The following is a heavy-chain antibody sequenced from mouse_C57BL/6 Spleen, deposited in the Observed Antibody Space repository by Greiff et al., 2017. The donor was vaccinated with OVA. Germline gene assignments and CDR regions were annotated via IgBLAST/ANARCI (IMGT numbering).Heavy chain of an antibody. CDR2: IYPGSGST. V-gene: IGHV1-55*01. J-gene: IGHJ2*01. D-gene: IGHD1-1*01. CDR3: AREGKDAVVAYYFDY. Sequence: QVQLQQPGAELVKPGASVTMSCKASGYTFTSYWITWVKQRPGQGLEWIGDIYPGSGSTNYNEKFKSKATLTVDTSSSTAYMQRSSLTSEGSAVYYCAREGKDAVVAYYFDYWGQGTTLTVSS. CDR1: GYTFTSYW.